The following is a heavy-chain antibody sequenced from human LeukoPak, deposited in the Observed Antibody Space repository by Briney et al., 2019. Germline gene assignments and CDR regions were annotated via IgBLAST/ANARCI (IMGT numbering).Heavy chain of an antibody. CDR2: IYYSGST. CDR1: GGSISSSSYY. CDR3: ARVHPRALFDY. V-gene: IGHV4-39*01. J-gene: IGHJ4*02. Sequence: SETLSLTCTVSGGSISSSSYYWGWIRQPPGKGLEWIGSIYYSGSTYYNPSLKSRVTISVDTSKNQFSLKLSSVTAADTAVYYCARVHPRALFDYWGQGTLVTVSS.